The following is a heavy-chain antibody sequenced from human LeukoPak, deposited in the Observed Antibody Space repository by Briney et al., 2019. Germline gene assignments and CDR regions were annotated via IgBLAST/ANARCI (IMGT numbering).Heavy chain of an antibody. CDR3: AKDLMKTGYCSGASCYGRTD. V-gene: IGHV3-30*18. CDR1: GFTFSSQS. CDR2: ILYDGRNK. J-gene: IGHJ4*02. Sequence: GGSLRLSCAGSGFTFSSQSMNWVRQAPGKGLEWVAVILYDGRNKYYGDSVGGRFTISRDNSKNTVYLEMNSLRAEDTAVYYCAKDLMKTGYCSGASCYGRTDWGQGTLVTVSS. D-gene: IGHD2-15*01.